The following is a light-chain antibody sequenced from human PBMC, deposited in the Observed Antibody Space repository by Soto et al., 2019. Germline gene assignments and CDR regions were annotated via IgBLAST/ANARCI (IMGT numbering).Light chain of an antibody. Sequence: QSALTQPASVSGSPGQSITISCTGTSSDIGTYNYVSWYQQHPGTAPKLIIYEVTNRPSGVSAHFAGSKSGNAASLTISGLQAADEADYYGSSYTSSKSWVFGGGTTVNVL. J-gene: IGLJ3*02. V-gene: IGLV2-14*01. CDR2: EVT. CDR3: SSYTSSKSWV. CDR1: SSDIGTYNY.